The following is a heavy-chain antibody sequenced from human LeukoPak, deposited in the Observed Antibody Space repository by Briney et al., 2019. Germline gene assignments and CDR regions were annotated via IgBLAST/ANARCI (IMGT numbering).Heavy chain of an antibody. Sequence: GGSLRLSCAASGFTFSSYWMSWVRQAPGKGLEWVANIKQDGSEKYYVDSVKGRFTISRDNAKNSLYLQMNSLRAEDTAVYYCARGIAVAGVPFDYWGQGTLVTVSS. CDR1: GFTFSSYW. CDR2: IKQDGSEK. D-gene: IGHD6-19*01. V-gene: IGHV3-7*01. J-gene: IGHJ4*02. CDR3: ARGIAVAGVPFDY.